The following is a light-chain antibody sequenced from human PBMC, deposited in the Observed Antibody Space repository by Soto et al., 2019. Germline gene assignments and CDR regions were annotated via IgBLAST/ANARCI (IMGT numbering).Light chain of an antibody. CDR2: DAS. V-gene: IGKV3-20*01. Sequence: EIVLTQSPGTLSLSPGERATLSCRASQRVSNTYLAWYQQKPGQAPRLLIYDASNRATGIPDRFSGSGSGTDFTLTISRLEPEDFAVYYCQQYGRSPGLFTFGPGTKVDI. J-gene: IGKJ3*01. CDR1: QRVSNTY. CDR3: QQYGRSPGLFT.